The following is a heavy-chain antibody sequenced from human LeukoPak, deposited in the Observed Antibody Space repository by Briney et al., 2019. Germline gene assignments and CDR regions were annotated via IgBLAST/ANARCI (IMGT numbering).Heavy chain of an antibody. CDR3: ARCTSTSCYNFDY. CDR2: VYTTGTT. V-gene: IGHV4-61*09. CDR1: GGSINSGSFY. J-gene: IGHJ4*02. Sequence: SETLSLTCTVSGGSINSGSFYWNWIRQSAGKGLEWIGHVYTTGTTNCNPSLRSRVTISLDTSKNRFSLNLNSVTAADTAVYYCARCTSTSCYNFDYWGQGTLVTVSS. D-gene: IGHD2-2*02.